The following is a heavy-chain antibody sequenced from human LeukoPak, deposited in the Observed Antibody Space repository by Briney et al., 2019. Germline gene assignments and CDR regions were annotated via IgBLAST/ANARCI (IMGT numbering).Heavy chain of an antibody. CDR2: ISGSGGST. D-gene: IGHD5-12*01. J-gene: IGHJ4*02. CDR1: GFTFSSYA. CDR3: ARDSLSSGYDLRYFDY. Sequence: PGGSLRLSCAASGFTFSSYAMSWVRQAPGKGLEWVSAISGSGGSTYYADSVKGRFTISRDNSKNTLYLQMNSLRAEDTAVYYCARDSLSSGYDLRYFDYWGQGTLVTVSS. V-gene: IGHV3-23*01.